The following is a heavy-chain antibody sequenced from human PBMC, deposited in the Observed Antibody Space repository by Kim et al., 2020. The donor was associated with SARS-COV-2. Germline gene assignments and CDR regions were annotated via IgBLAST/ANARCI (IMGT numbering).Heavy chain of an antibody. D-gene: IGHD3-9*01. CDR3: ARDGYDILTGYRPDYGMDV. J-gene: IGHJ6*02. Sequence: GGSLRLSCAASGFTFSDYYMSWIRQAPGKGLEWVSYISSSSSYTNYADSVKGRFTISRDNAKNSLYLQMNSLRAEDTAVYYCARDGYDILTGYRPDYGMDVWGQGTTVTVSS. CDR2: ISSSSSYT. V-gene: IGHV3-11*06. CDR1: GFTFSDYY.